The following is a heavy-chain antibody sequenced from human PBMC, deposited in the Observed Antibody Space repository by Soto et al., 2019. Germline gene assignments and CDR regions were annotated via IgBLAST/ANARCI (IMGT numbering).Heavy chain of an antibody. CDR3: ARAAVVVTASRYFQH. J-gene: IGHJ1*01. V-gene: IGHV1-18*01. D-gene: IGHD2-21*02. CDR1: GYTFTTYG. Sequence: QVQLVQSGAEVKKPGASVKVSCKASGYTFTTYGITWVRQVPGQGLEWMGWISAYNGNTNYAQKLQGRVTMTTDTSTSTAYMELRSLRFDDTAVYYCARAAVVVTASRYFQHWGQGTLVTVSS. CDR2: ISAYNGNT.